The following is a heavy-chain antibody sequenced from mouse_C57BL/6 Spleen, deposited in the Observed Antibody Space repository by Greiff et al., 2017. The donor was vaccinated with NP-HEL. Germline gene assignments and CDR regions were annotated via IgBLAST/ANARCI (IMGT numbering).Heavy chain of an antibody. CDR1: GFTFSDYG. D-gene: IGHD1-1*01. CDR2: ISSGSSTI. J-gene: IGHJ3*01. CDR3: ARVTYYGSPWFAY. Sequence: EVKLMESGGGLVKPGGSLKLSCAASGFTFSDYGMHWVRQAPEKGLEWVAYISSGSSTIYYADKVKGRFTISRDHAKNPLFLQMTSLRSEDTAMYYCARVTYYGSPWFAYWGQGTLVTVSA. V-gene: IGHV5-17*01.